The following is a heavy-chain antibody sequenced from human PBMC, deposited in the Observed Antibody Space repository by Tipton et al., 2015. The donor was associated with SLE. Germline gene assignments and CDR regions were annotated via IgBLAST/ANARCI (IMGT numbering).Heavy chain of an antibody. CDR1: GGSFSGYY. CDR3: ARHVGSYGAFDI. CDR2: INHSGST. J-gene: IGHJ3*02. Sequence: TLSLTCAVYGGSFSGYYWSWIRQPPGKGLEWIGEINHSGSTNYNPSLKSRVTISVDTSKNQFSLKLSSVTAADTAVYYCARHVGSYGAFDIWGQGTMVTVSS. V-gene: IGHV4-34*01. D-gene: IGHD1-26*01.